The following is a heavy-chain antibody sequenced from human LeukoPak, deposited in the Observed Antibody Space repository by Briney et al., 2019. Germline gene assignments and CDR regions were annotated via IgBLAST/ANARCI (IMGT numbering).Heavy chain of an antibody. J-gene: IGHJ5*02. CDR1: GFTFSTYG. D-gene: IGHD4-23*01. CDR3: AKDRMETLIGNWFDP. CDR2: ISYDGRHK. Sequence: GRSLRLSCAASGFTFSTYGMHWVRQTPGKGLEWVAVISYDGRHKYYEDSVKGRFTISRDNSKNTLYLQMDSLRAEDTAVYYCAKDRMETLIGNWFDPWGQGTLVTASS. V-gene: IGHV3-30*18.